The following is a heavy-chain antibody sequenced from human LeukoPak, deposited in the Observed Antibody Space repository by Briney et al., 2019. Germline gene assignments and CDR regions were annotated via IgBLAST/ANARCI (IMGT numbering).Heavy chain of an antibody. CDR3: ARVGLPYYFDY. V-gene: IGHV1-46*01. CDR1: GYIFTSDY. CDR2: INPSGGST. J-gene: IGHJ4*02. Sequence: ASVNVSCKASGYIFTSDYMHWVRQAPGQGLEWMGIINPSGGSTSYAQKFQGRVTMTRDTSTSTVYMELSSLRSEDTAVYYCARVGLPYYFDYWGQGTLVTVSS. D-gene: IGHD5-12*01.